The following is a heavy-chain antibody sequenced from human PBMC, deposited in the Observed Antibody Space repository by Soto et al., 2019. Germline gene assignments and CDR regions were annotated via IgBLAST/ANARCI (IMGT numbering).Heavy chain of an antibody. CDR3: AREKPYSSSWYHDY. V-gene: IGHV4-34*01. CDR1: GGSMSSYY. D-gene: IGHD6-13*01. CDR2: INHSGST. Sequence: SETLSLTCTVSGGSMSSYYWTWIRQPPGKGLEWIGEINHSGSTNYNPSHKSRVTISVDTSKNQFSLKLSSVTAADTVVFYCAREKPYSSSWYHDYWGQGTLVTVSS. J-gene: IGHJ4*02.